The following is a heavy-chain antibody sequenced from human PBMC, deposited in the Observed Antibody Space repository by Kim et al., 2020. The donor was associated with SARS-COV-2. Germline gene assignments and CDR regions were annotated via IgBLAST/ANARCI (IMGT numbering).Heavy chain of an antibody. D-gene: IGHD3-3*01. CDR1: GSISSGGDS. V-gene: IGHV4-30-2*01. J-gene: IGHJ5*02. CDR2: IYHSGST. Sequence: GSISSGGDSWSWIRQPPGKGLEWIGYIYHSGSTYYNPSLKSRVTISVDRSKNQFSLKLSSVTAADTAVYYCARGGRLTIFGPFDPWGQGTLAT. CDR3: ARGGRLTIFGPFDP.